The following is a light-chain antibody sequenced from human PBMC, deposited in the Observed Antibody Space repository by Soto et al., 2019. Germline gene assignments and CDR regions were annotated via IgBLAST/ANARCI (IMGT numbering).Light chain of an antibody. V-gene: IGLV2-8*01. CDR3: SSHAGSNNPFV. CDR1: SSDVGDYNH. Sequence: QSALTQPPSASGSPGQSVTISCTGTSSDVGDYNHVSWYQQHPGKAPKLMIYDVNKRPSGVPDRFSGSKSGNTASLTVSGLQAEDEAAYYCSSHAGSNNPFVFGTGTKVTVL. CDR2: DVN. J-gene: IGLJ1*01.